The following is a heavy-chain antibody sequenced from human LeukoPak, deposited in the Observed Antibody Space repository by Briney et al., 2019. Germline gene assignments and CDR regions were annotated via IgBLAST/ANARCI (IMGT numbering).Heavy chain of an antibody. V-gene: IGHV4-59*03. CDR1: GGSISNYY. CDR2: RYDGGRD. Sequence: PSETLSLTCTASGGSISNYYWSWVRQPPGKGLEWIGCRYDGGRDLYNPSLKSRVTISVDASEKQISLSLRSVTAADTAIYYCANTTRVAPDGRAEYFQHWGQGTLVTVSS. D-gene: IGHD5-24*01. J-gene: IGHJ1*01. CDR3: ANTTRVAPDGRAEYFQH.